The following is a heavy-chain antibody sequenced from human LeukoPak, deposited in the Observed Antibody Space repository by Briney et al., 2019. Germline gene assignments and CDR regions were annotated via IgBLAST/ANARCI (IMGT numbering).Heavy chain of an antibody. D-gene: IGHD1-14*01. Sequence: GGSLRLSCAASGFTFSSYWMHWVRQAPGKGLVWVSRINSDGSSTSYADSVKGRFTISRDNAKNTLYLQMNGLRAVDTAVYYCATGQGHGMDVWGQGTTVTVSS. V-gene: IGHV3-74*01. CDR1: GFTFSSYW. CDR3: ATGQGHGMDV. J-gene: IGHJ6*02. CDR2: INSDGSST.